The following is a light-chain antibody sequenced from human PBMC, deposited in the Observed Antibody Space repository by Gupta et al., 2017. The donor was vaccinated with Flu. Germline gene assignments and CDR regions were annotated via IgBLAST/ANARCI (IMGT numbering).Light chain of an antibody. CDR2: AGS. CDR3: QQSYNPPWT. J-gene: IGKJ1*01. Sequence: DIQLTQSPSSLAASVGDRVTVTCRASQNMNVYLNGYLQQPGKDPKRLIYAGSTLHTDVPSRFSGTGSGTDFTLTITSLQPSDFGTYYCQQSYNPPWTFGQGTTVQI. CDR1: QNMNVY. V-gene: IGKV1-39*01.